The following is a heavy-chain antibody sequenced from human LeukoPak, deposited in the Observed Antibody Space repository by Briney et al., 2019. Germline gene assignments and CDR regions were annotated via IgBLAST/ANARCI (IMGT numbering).Heavy chain of an antibody. CDR1: GGSISSGNNY. V-gene: IGHV4-61*02. CDR3: ARSYGSASYYNLANYFYYMDV. J-gene: IGHJ6*03. Sequence: SETLSLTCRVSGGSISSGNNYWSWIRQPAGKGLEWIGRIYTSGTTKYNPSLKSRVTISVDTSKNHFSLKLSSVTAADTAVYYYARSYGSASYYNLANYFYYMDVWGKGTTVTVSS. D-gene: IGHD3-10*01. CDR2: IYTSGTT.